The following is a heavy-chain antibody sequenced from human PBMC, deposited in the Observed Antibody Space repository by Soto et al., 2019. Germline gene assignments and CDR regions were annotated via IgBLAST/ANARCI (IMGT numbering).Heavy chain of an antibody. V-gene: IGHV4-30-2*01. J-gene: IGHJ5*02. D-gene: IGHD2-2*01. CDR3: ARVPDR. CDR2: IYYSGST. Sequence: PSETLSLTCTVSVGSMSSSSYSWGWIRQPPGKGLEWIGYIYYSGSTYYNPSLKSRVTISVDRSKNQFSLKLSSVTAADTAVYYCARVPDRWGQGTLVTVSS. CDR1: VGSMSSSSYS.